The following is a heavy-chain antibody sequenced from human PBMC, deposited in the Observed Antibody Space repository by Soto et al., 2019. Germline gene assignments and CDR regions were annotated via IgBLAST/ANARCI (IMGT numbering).Heavy chain of an antibody. CDR2: ISGSGGST. V-gene: IGHV3-23*01. CDR1: GFTFSSYA. CDR3: AKVGDYDILTARGYFDY. Sequence: GGSLRLSCAASGFTFSSYAMSWVRQAPGKGLEWVSAISGSGGSTYYADSVKGRFTISRDNSKNTLYLQMNSLRAEDTAVYYCAKVGDYDILTARGYFDYWGQGTLVTVSS. D-gene: IGHD3-9*01. J-gene: IGHJ4*02.